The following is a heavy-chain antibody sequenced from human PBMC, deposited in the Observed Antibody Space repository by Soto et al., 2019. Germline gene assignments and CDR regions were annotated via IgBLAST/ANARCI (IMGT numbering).Heavy chain of an antibody. CDR2: IYWDDGK. J-gene: IGHJ4*02. CDR3: AHRQVQLWKPLYFDY. V-gene: IGHV2-5*02. CDR1: GFSLSTSGVG. Sequence: SGPTLVNPTQTLTLTCTFSGFSLSTSGVGVGWIRQPPGKALEWLALIYWDDGKRYSPSLKSRLTITKDTSKNQVVLTMTNMDPVDTATYYCAHRQVQLWKPLYFDYWGQGTLVTVSS. D-gene: IGHD5-18*01.